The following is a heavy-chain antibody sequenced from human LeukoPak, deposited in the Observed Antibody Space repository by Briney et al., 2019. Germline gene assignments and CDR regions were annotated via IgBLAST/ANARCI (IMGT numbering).Heavy chain of an antibody. CDR1: GYTLTELS. V-gene: IGHV1-24*01. CDR2: FDPEDDET. J-gene: IGHJ4*02. D-gene: IGHD3-10*01. CDR3: ARDLLLWFGELGGGTDY. Sequence: ASVKVSCKVSGYTLTELSMHWVRQAPGKGLEWMGGFDPEDDETIYAQKFQGRVTMTEDTSTDTAYMELSSLRSEDTAVYYCARDLLLWFGELGGGTDYWGQGTLVTVSS.